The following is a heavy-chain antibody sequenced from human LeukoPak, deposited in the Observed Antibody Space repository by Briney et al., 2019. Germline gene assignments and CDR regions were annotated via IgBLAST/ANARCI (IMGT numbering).Heavy chain of an antibody. J-gene: IGHJ4*02. D-gene: IGHD3-3*01. CDR2: ITNSGSTI. CDR1: GYSISSGYY. CDR3: ARESEIRFLEWLFVFDY. Sequence: LSLTCTVSGYSISSGYYWGWIRQAPGKGLEWVSYITNSGSTIYYADSVKGRFTISRDNAKNSLYLQMNSLRAEDTAVYYCARESEIRFLEWLFVFDYWGQGTLVTVSS. V-gene: IGHV3-11*04.